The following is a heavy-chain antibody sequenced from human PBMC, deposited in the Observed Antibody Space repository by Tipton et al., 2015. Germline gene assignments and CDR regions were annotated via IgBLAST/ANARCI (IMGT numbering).Heavy chain of an antibody. V-gene: IGHV3-9*01. CDR3: AKDREAVAGNPDY. Sequence: SLRLSCAASGFTFDDYAMHWVRQAPGKGLERVSGISWNSGSIGYADSVKGRFTISRDNAKNSLYLQMNSLRAEDTALYYCAKDREAVAGNPDYWGQGTLVIVSS. D-gene: IGHD6-19*01. CDR2: ISWNSGSI. CDR1: GFTFDDYA. J-gene: IGHJ4*02.